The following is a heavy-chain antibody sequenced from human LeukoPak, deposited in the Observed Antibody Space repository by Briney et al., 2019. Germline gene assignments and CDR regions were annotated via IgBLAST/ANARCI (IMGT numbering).Heavy chain of an antibody. D-gene: IGHD3-10*01. J-gene: IGHJ4*02. CDR1: GFTFSSYA. CDR2: ISGSGGST. Sequence: GGSLRLSCAASGFTFSSYAMSWVRQAPGKGLEWVSAISGSGGSTYYADSVKGRFTISRDNSKNTLYLQMNSLRAEDTAAYYCAKKSSLWFGEPSGPIDYWGQGTLVTVSS. CDR3: AKKSSLWFGEPSGPIDY. V-gene: IGHV3-23*01.